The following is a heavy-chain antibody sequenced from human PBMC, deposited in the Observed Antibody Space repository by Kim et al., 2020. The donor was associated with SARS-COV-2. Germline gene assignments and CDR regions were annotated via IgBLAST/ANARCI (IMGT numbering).Heavy chain of an antibody. CDR2: ISYDGSNK. Sequence: GGSLRLSCAASGFTFSSYGMHWVRQAPGKGLEWVAVISYDGSNKYYADSVKGRFTISRDNSKNTLYLQMNSLRAEDTAVYYCAKDRFSFTVTDYWGQGTLVTVSS. CDR1: GFTFSSYG. J-gene: IGHJ4*02. CDR3: AKDRFSFTVTDY. D-gene: IGHD4-17*01. V-gene: IGHV3-30*18.